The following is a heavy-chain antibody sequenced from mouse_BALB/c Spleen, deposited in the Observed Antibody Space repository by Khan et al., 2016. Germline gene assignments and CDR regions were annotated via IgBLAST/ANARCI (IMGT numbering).Heavy chain of an antibody. D-gene: IGHD2-2*01. V-gene: IGHV3-6*02. J-gene: IGHJ3*01. CDR2: ISYDGYN. CDR3: ARDGYDGWFAY. Sequence: EVQLQESGPGLVKPSQSLSLSCSVTGYSITSGYYWNWIRQFPGNRLEWMCYISYDGYNCYNPSLKNRISITRDTPKNPFFLQLNSVTTEDTATYYCARDGYDGWFAYGGQGTLVTVSA. CDR1: GYSITSGYY.